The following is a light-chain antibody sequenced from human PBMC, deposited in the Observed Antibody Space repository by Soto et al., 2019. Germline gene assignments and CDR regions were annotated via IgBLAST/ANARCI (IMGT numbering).Light chain of an antibody. CDR1: SSDVGGYSY. Sequence: QSALTQPRSVSGSPGQSVTISCTGTSSDVGGYSYVSWYQQYPGKAPKLMIFDVSKRPSGVPDRFSGYKSGNTASLTISGLLTEDEADYYCCSYAGTYTFMVFGGGTKLTV. CDR2: DVS. J-gene: IGLJ2*01. V-gene: IGLV2-11*01. CDR3: CSYAGTYTFMV.